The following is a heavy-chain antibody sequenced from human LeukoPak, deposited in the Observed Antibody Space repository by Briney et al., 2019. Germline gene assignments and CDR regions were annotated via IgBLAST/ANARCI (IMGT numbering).Heavy chain of an antibody. CDR3: AREYYYDSSAPPPDAFDI. J-gene: IGHJ3*02. Sequence: PSETLSLTCTVSGGSISSYYWSWIRQPAGKGLEWIGRIYTSGSTNYNPSLKSRVTMSVDTSKNQFSLKLSSVTAADTAVYYCAREYYYDSSAPPPDAFDIWGQGTMVTVSS. CDR1: GGSISSYY. D-gene: IGHD3-22*01. V-gene: IGHV4-4*07. CDR2: IYTSGST.